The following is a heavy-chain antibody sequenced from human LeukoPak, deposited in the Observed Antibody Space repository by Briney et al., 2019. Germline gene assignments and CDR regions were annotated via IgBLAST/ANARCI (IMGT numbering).Heavy chain of an antibody. V-gene: IGHV4-59*01. CDR2: IYYSGST. Sequence: SETLSLTCTVSGGSISSYYWSWTRQPPGKGLEWIGYIYYSGSTNYNPSLKSRVTISVDTSKNQFSLKLSSVTAADTAVYYCAREFYSWGQGTLVTVSS. CDR1: GGSISSYY. J-gene: IGHJ5*01. CDR3: AREFYS.